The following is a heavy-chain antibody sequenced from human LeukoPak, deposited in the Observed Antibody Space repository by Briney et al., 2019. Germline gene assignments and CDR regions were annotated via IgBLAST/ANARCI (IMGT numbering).Heavy chain of an antibody. J-gene: IGHJ4*02. CDR1: GFTFTNYA. CDR3: ARWLGSSFFDS. V-gene: IGHV3-48*01. CDR2: ISSGVISSGGDPI. Sequence: GGSLRLSCAASGFTFTNYAMNWVRQPPGKGLEWISYISSGVISSGGDPIHYADSVRGRFTISRDNAKNSLYLQMDSLRADDTAVYFCARWLGSSFFDSWGQGTLVTVSS. D-gene: IGHD2-2*01.